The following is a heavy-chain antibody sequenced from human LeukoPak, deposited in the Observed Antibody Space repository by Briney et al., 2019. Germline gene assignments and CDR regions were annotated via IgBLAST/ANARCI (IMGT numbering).Heavy chain of an antibody. CDR2: IYYIGST. CDR1: GGSILTSSYY. D-gene: IGHD3-22*01. V-gene: IGHV4-39*07. J-gene: IGHJ6*03. Sequence: PSETLSLTCTVSGGSILTSSYYWGWIRQPPGKGLEWMGSIYYIGSTSYNPSLKSRVPISVDTSKNQFSLKLRSVTAADTAVYYCARDPFDDRSGYYYPHYYYMDVWGKGTTVTVSS. CDR3: ARDPFDDRSGYYYPHYYYMDV.